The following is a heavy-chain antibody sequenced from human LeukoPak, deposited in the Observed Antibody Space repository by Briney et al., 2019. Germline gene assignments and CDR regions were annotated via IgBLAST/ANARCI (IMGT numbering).Heavy chain of an antibody. Sequence: ASVKVSCKASGYTFTNYGISWVRQAPGHGLEWRGWISTGNGNTNYAQNFQGRVTMTTDTSTSTDYMELRSLRSDDTAIYYCARAPYCSRTSCDYYYYSMGDWGQGTTVTVSS. J-gene: IGHJ6*02. CDR1: GYTFTNYG. D-gene: IGHD2-2*01. CDR2: ISTGNGNT. V-gene: IGHV1-18*01. CDR3: ARAPYCSRTSCDYYYYSMGD.